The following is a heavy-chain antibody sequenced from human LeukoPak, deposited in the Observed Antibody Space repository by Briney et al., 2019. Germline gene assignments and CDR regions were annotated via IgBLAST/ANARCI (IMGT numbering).Heavy chain of an antibody. D-gene: IGHD5-18*01. Sequence: GGSLRLSCAASGFTFSSYSMNWVRQAPGKGLEWVSSISSSSSYIYYADSVRGRFTISRDNAKNSLYLQMNSLRAEDTAVYYCAKDLTAMVTVLDYWGQGTLVTVSS. CDR1: GFTFSSYS. J-gene: IGHJ4*02. CDR2: ISSSSSYI. V-gene: IGHV3-21*04. CDR3: AKDLTAMVTVLDY.